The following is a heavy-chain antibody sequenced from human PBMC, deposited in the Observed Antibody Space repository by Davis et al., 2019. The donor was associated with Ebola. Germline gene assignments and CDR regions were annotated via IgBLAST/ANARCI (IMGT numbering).Heavy chain of an antibody. CDR1: GLIFNNYW. CDR2: IKEDGGEK. D-gene: IGHD3-10*01. CDR3: ARGASTMVRGVITFDY. V-gene: IGHV3-7*03. J-gene: IGHJ4*02. Sequence: GESLKISCAASGLIFNNYWMSWIRQAPGKGPEWVAIIKEDGGEKYYVDSVKGRFTISRDNAKNSLYLQMNSLRAEDTAVYYCARGASTMVRGVITFDYWGQGTLVTVSS.